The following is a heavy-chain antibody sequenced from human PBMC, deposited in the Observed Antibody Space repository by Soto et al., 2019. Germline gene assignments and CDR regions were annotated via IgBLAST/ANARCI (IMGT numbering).Heavy chain of an antibody. CDR1: GGSISSGGYY. V-gene: IGHV4-31*03. Sequence: SETLSLTCTVSGGSISSGGYYWSWIRQHPGKGLEWIGYIYYSGSTYYNPSLKSRVTISVDTSKNQFSLKLSSVTAADTAVYYCARDEAAGFYSMDVWGQGTTVTVSS. CDR2: IYYSGST. J-gene: IGHJ6*02. D-gene: IGHD6-13*01. CDR3: ARDEAAGFYSMDV.